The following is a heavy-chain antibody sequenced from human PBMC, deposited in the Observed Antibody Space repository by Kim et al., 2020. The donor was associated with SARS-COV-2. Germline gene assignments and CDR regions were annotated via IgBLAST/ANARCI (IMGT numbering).Heavy chain of an antibody. V-gene: IGHV3-30*04. J-gene: IGHJ4*02. Sequence: GGSLRLSCAASGFTFSSYAMHWVRQAPGKGLEWVAVISYDGSNKYYADSVKGRFTISRDNSKNTLYLQMNSLRAEDTAVYYCFVVRVLLDYYDSSGYPYWGQGTLVTVSS. CDR1: GFTFSSYA. CDR2: ISYDGSNK. D-gene: IGHD3-22*01. CDR3: FVVRVLLDYYDSSGYPY.